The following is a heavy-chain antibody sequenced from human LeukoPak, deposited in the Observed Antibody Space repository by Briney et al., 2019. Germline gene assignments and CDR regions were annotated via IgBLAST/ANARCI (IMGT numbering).Heavy chain of an antibody. Sequence: GGSLRLSCAASGFTFSSYSMNWVRQALGKGLEWVSSISSSSSYIYYADSVKGRFTFSRDNAKNSLYLQMNSLRAEDTAVYYCARGERFLEWFVASAHDAFDIWGQGTMVTVSS. CDR2: ISSSSSYI. J-gene: IGHJ3*02. V-gene: IGHV3-21*01. CDR1: GFTFSSYS. CDR3: ARGERFLEWFVASAHDAFDI. D-gene: IGHD3-3*01.